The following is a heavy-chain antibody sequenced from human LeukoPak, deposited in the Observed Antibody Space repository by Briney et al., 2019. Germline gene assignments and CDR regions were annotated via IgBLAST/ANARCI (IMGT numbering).Heavy chain of an antibody. CDR3: ARANYYDSSGPRGYYYYGMDV. CDR2: ISSSGSTI. Sequence: GGSLRLSCAASGFTFSDYYMSWIRQAPGKGLEWVSYISSSGSTIYYADSVKGRFTISRDNAKNSLYLQMNSLRAEDTAVYYCARANYYDSSGPRGYYYYGMDVWGQGTTVTVSS. J-gene: IGHJ6*02. V-gene: IGHV3-11*01. D-gene: IGHD3-22*01. CDR1: GFTFSDYY.